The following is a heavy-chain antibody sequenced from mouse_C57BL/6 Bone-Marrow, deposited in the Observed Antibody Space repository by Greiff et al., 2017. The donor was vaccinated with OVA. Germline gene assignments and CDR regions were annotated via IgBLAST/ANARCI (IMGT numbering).Heavy chain of an antibody. CDR1: GYAFTNYL. D-gene: IGHD1-1*01. Sequence: VQLMESGAELVRPGTSVKVSCKASGYAFTNYLIEWVKQRPGQGLEWIGVINPGSGGTNYNEKFKGKATLTADKSSSTAYMQLSSLTSEDSAVYFCARPGTFDYWGQGTTLTVSS. V-gene: IGHV1-54*01. CDR2: INPGSGGT. CDR3: ARPGTFDY. J-gene: IGHJ2*01.